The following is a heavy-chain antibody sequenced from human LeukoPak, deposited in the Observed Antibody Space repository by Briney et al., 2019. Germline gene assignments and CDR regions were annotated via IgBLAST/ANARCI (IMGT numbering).Heavy chain of an antibody. Sequence: PGGSLRLSCAASGFTFSSYAMSWVRQAPGKGLEWVSAISGSGGSTYYADSVKGRFTISRDNSKNTLYLQMNSLRAEDTAVYYCAKSPHYDFWSGYYTGIAYFDYWGQGTLVTVSS. V-gene: IGHV3-23*01. CDR2: ISGSGGST. D-gene: IGHD3-3*01. CDR1: GFTFSSYA. J-gene: IGHJ4*02. CDR3: AKSPHYDFWSGYYTGIAYFDY.